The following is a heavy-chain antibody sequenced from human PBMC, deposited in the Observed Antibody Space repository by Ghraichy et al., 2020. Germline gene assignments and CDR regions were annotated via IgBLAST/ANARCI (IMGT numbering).Heavy chain of an antibody. CDR1: GYSISSDYH. Sequence: QTLSLTCAVSGYSISSDYHWGWVRQPPGKGLEWVGSIYHSGTTYYRPSLRSRVTISIDTSKNQFSLKLRSVTAADTAVYYCAREVSSGCEFWGQGTLVTVSS. V-gene: IGHV4-38-2*02. D-gene: IGHD5-12*01. J-gene: IGHJ4*02. CDR3: AREVSSGCEF. CDR2: IYHSGTT.